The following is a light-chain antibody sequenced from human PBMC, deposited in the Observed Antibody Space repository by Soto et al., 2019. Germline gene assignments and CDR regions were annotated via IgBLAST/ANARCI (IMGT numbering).Light chain of an antibody. CDR2: GAS. Sequence: IVLSQSPGTLSVSPGGRATLSCRASQSISDTLAWYQQKPGQAPRLLIYGASTRATGIPARFSGSGSGTDFTLTISSLEPEDFAVYYCQQRSNWPALTFGGGTMVDIK. J-gene: IGKJ4*01. V-gene: IGKV3-11*01. CDR3: QQRSNWPALT. CDR1: QSISDT.